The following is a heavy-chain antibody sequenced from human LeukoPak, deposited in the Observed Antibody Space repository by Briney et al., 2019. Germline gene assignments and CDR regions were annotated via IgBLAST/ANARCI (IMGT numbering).Heavy chain of an antibody. V-gene: IGHV3-7*01. D-gene: IGHD3/OR15-3a*01. J-gene: IGHJ4*02. Sequence: GGSLRLSCAASGFTFSSYWMSWVRQAPGKGLEWVANIKQDGSEKYYVDSVKGRFTISRDNAKNSLYLQMNSLRAGDTAVYYCARDGGTGFLDYWGQGTLVTVSS. CDR3: ARDGGTGFLDY. CDR1: GFTFSSYW. CDR2: IKQDGSEK.